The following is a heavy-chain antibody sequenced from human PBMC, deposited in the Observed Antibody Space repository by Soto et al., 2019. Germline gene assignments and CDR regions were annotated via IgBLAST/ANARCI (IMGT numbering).Heavy chain of an antibody. Sequence: GGSLRLSCAASGFTFSSYGMHWVRQAPGKGLEWVAVISYDGSNKYYADSVKGRFTISRDNSKNTLYLQMNSLRAEDTAVYYCAKDRSGGSYLLVYYGMDVWGQGTTVTVSS. D-gene: IGHD1-26*01. J-gene: IGHJ6*02. CDR3: AKDRSGGSYLLVYYGMDV. CDR1: GFTFSSYG. V-gene: IGHV3-30*18. CDR2: ISYDGSNK.